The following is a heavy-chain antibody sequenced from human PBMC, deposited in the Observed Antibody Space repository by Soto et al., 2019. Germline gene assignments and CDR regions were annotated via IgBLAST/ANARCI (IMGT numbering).Heavy chain of an antibody. Sequence: EVQLVESGGGLVQPGESLRLACAASGFTFSTYALSWVRQAPGKGLEWVSAISGGGGHTYYADSVKGRFTISRDNSKNTLYLQMNSLRAEDTAIYYCAKEDSGVSPGWFYGMDVWGQGTTVTVSS. D-gene: IGHD2-15*01. CDR1: GFTFSTYA. CDR3: AKEDSGVSPGWFYGMDV. CDR2: ISGGGGHT. J-gene: IGHJ6*02. V-gene: IGHV3-23*04.